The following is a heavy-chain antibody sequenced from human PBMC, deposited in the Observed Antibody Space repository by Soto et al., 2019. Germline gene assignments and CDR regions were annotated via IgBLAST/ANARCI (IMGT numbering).Heavy chain of an antibody. V-gene: IGHV4-4*02. CDR1: GGSVSSSNW. D-gene: IGHD3-9*01. J-gene: IGHJ6*02. CDR2: IYHSGST. Sequence: SETLSLTPAVSGGSVSSSNWWSWVRQPPGKGLEWIGEIYHSGSTNYNPYLKSRVTISVDKSKNQFSLKLSSVTAADTAVYYCARDPENNYDIVTCDYYYYGMEVWGQGTQVTVSS. CDR3: ARDPENNYDIVTCDYYYYGMEV.